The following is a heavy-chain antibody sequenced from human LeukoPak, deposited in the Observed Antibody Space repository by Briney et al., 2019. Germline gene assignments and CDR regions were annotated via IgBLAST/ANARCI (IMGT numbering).Heavy chain of an antibody. Sequence: GGSLRLSCAASAFTFSSYAMSWVRQAPGKGLEWVSAISGSGGITYYADSVKGRFTISRDNSKNTLYLQMNSLRAEDTAVYYCGKHYDYVWGSYGNWGQGTLVTVSS. CDR3: GKHYDYVWGSYGN. J-gene: IGHJ4*02. CDR2: ISGSGGIT. CDR1: AFTFSSYA. D-gene: IGHD3-16*01. V-gene: IGHV3-23*01.